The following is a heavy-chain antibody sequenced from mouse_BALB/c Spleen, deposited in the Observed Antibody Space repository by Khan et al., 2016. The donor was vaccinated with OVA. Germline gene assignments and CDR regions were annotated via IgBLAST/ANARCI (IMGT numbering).Heavy chain of an antibody. V-gene: IGHV1S127*01. CDR3: TRGCYDSPFAY. CDR1: GYTFTSFW. CDR2: IDPSKSET. Sequence: QVQLKQSGPELVRPGASVKMSCKASGYTFTSFWIHWVKQRPGQGLEWIGMIDPSKSETRLNQNFKDKATLNVDKSYNTAYMQLSRLTSEDSAVYDCTRGCYDSPFAYWGKGTLVTVSA. D-gene: IGHD1-1*01. J-gene: IGHJ3*01.